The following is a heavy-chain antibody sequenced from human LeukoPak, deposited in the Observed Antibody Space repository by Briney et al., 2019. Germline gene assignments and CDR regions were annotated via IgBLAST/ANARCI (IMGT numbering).Heavy chain of an antibody. J-gene: IGHJ3*02. CDR2: IYSSGST. Sequence: SETLSLTCTVSSGSINSYYWNWIRQPPGKGLEWIGRIYSSGSTNYSPSLKSRVTISVDTSKNQFSLKLSSVTAADTAVYYCASEGAVGVITLDDAFDIWGQGTMVTVSS. CDR1: SGSINSYY. V-gene: IGHV4-59*01. CDR3: ASEGAVGVITLDDAFDI. D-gene: IGHD3-16*02.